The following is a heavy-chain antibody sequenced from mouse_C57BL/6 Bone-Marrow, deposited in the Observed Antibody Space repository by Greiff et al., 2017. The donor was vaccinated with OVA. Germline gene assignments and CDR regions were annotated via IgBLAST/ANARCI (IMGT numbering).Heavy chain of an antibody. CDR1: GYSFTGYF. Sequence: DVKLQESGPELVKPGDSVKISCKASGYSFTGYFMNWVMQSHGKSLEWIGRINPYNGDTFYNQKFKGKATLTVDKSSSTAHMELRSLTSEDSAVYYCARGGLRLWFAYWGQGTLVTVSA. CDR2: INPYNGDT. CDR3: ARGGLRLWFAY. J-gene: IGHJ3*01. V-gene: IGHV1-20*01. D-gene: IGHD2-4*01.